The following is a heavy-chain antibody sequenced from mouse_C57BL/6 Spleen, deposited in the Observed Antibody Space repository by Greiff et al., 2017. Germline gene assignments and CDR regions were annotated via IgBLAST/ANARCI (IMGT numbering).Heavy chain of an antibody. CDR2: ISDGGSYT. CDR1: GFTFSSYA. CDR3: ARERLGRAFDY. J-gene: IGHJ2*01. D-gene: IGHD4-1*01. V-gene: IGHV5-4*01. Sequence: EVKLQESGGGLVKPGGSLKLSCAASGFTFSSYAMSWVRQTPEKRLEWVATISDGGSYTYYPDNVKGRFTISRDNAKNNLYLQMSHLKSEDTAMYYCARERLGRAFDYWGQGTTLTVSS.